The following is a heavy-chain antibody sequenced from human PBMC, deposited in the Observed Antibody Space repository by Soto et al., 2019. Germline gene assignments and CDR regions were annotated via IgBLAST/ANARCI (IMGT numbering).Heavy chain of an antibody. V-gene: IGHV3-33*01. CDR2: IWYDGSNK. CDR3: ARDLIGTVYGMDV. D-gene: IGHD3-16*02. Sequence: PGGSLRLSCAASGFTFSNFGMHWVRQAPGKGLEWVAVIWYDGSNKYYADSVKGRFTISRDNSKNTLYLQMNSLRAEDTAVFYCARDLIGTVYGMDVWGQGTTVTVSS. CDR1: GFTFSNFG. J-gene: IGHJ6*02.